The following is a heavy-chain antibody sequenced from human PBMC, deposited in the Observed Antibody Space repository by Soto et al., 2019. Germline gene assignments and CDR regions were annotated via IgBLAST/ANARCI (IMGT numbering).Heavy chain of an antibody. CDR1: GFIFSDFA. D-gene: IGHD2-15*01. Sequence: GGSLRLSCVVSGFIFSDFAMTWVRLTPGAGLEWVSPMSGGGDTRYYTGSVKGRFTISRDNSKNTLYLDIDSLRAEDTATYYCTRVGKFSWFFDSWGPGTLVTVS. CDR3: TRVGKFSWFFDS. J-gene: IGHJ4*02. V-gene: IGHV3-23*01. CDR2: MSGGGDTR.